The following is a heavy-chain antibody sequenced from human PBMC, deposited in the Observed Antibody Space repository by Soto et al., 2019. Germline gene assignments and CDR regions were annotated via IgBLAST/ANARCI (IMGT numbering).Heavy chain of an antibody. J-gene: IGHJ5*02. D-gene: IGHD5-18*01. CDR3: ARDHKDTAMAPNWFDP. V-gene: IGHV4-30-4*01. CDR1: GGSISSGDYY. CDR2: IYYSGST. Sequence: SETLSLTCTVSGGSISSGDYYWSWIRQPPGKGLEWIGYIYYSGSTYYNPSLKSRVTISVDTSKNQFSLKLSSVTAADTAVYYXARDHKDTAMAPNWFDPWGQGTLVTVSS.